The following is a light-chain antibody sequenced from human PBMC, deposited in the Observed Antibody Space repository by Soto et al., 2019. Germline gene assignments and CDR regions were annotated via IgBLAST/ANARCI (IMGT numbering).Light chain of an antibody. V-gene: IGKV1-8*01. J-gene: IGKJ1*01. CDR2: AAS. Sequence: AIRMTQSPSSFSASTRDRVTITCRASQGISSYLAWYQQKPGKAPKLLIYAASTLQSGVPSRFSGSGSGTDFTLTISCLQSEDFAPYYCQQYYSYPPTFGQGTKVEIK. CDR1: QGISSY. CDR3: QQYYSYPPT.